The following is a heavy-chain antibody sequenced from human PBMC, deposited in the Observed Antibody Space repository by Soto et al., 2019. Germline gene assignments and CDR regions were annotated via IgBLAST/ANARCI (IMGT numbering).Heavy chain of an antibody. V-gene: IGHV1-46*01. CDR1: GYSFTSYY. J-gene: IGHJ4*02. CDR3: ARDGWIDY. CDR2: INPSVGTT. D-gene: IGHD3-3*01. Sequence: GASVKVSCKASGYSFTSYYMHWVRQAPGQGLEWMGIINPSVGTTTYAQNFQGRVTMTGDTSTSTVYMELSSLRSEDTAVYYCARDGWIDYWGQGTLVTVSA.